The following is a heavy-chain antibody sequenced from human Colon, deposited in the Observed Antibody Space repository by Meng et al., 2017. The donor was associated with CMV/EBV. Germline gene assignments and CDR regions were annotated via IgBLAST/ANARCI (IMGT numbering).Heavy chain of an antibody. V-gene: IGHV3-30*02. D-gene: IGHD1-26*01. CDR1: GVDFSAHG. CDR2: IHHDATYI. Sequence: RSGAVSGVDFSAHGMHWVRQAPGKGLEWVSYIHHDATYIDYEDSVKGRFTISRDNSKNTLFLQMNSLRADDTAIYYCAKDGLHTTDYWGQGVLVTVSS. CDR3: AKDGLHTTDY. J-gene: IGHJ4*02.